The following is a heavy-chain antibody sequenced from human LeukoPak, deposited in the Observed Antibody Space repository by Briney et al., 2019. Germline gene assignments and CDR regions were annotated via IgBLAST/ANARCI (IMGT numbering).Heavy chain of an antibody. J-gene: IGHJ4*02. CDR1: GGTFSSYA. CDR2: IIPIFGTA. D-gene: IGHD4-17*01. V-gene: IGHV1-69*05. CDR3: ARDYGDYLWYFDY. Sequence: ASVKVSCKASGGTFSSYAISWVRQAPGQGLEWMGGIIPIFGTANYAQKFQGRVTMTRDTSTSTVYMELSSLRSEDTAVYYCARDYGDYLWYFDYWGQGTLVTVSS.